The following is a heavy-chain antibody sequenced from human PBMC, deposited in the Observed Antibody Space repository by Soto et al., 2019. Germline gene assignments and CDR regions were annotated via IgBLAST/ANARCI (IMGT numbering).Heavy chain of an antibody. J-gene: IGHJ4*01. CDR1: GDSVTTGSSS. Sequence: SETLSLTCTVSGDSVTTGSSSWTWIRQPPGNGLEWIGNISYSGGTNYNPPPKDRVTIALDSSKNQFSLKLTSVTAADTAVYYCAKMWMTHCDYWGHGSLVTVSS. D-gene: IGHD5-12*01. V-gene: IGHV4-61*01. CDR3: AKMWMTHCDY. CDR2: ISYSGGT.